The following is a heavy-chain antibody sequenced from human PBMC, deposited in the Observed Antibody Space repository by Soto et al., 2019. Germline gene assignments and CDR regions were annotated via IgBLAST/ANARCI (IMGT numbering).Heavy chain of an antibody. CDR2: IIPIFGTA. J-gene: IGHJ6*02. CDR1: GGTFSSYA. D-gene: IGHD2-21*02. CDR3: ARDYCGGDCYSIGDYYYGMDV. Sequence: ASVKVSCKASGGTFSSYAISWVRQAPGQGLEWMGGIIPIFGTANYAQKFQGRVTITADESTSTAYMELSSLRSEDTAVYYCARDYCGGDCYSIGDYYYGMDVWGQGTTVTVSS. V-gene: IGHV1-69*13.